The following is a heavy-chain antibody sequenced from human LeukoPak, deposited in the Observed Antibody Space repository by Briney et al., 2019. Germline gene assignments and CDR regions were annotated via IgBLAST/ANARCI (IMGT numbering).Heavy chain of an antibody. J-gene: IGHJ4*02. CDR1: GFTFSSYA. V-gene: IGHV3-23*01. CDR2: ISGRDDSA. CDR3: AKVERASGY. Sequence: GGSLRLSCAASGFTFSSYAMSWVRQAPGKGLEWVSTISGRDDSAYYADSVKGRFTISRDNSKNTQYLQMNSLRAEDTAVYYCAKVERASGYWGQGALVTVSS. D-gene: IGHD5-12*01.